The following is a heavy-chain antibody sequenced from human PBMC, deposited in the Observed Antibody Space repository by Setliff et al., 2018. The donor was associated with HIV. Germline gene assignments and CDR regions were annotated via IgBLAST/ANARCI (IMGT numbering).Heavy chain of an antibody. J-gene: IGHJ4*02. V-gene: IGHV4-39*01. CDR2: IYYSGAT. CDR1: GGSISSSSYY. Sequence: SETLSLTCTVSGGSISSSSYYWGWIRQPPGKGLEWIGSIYYSGATYYNPSLKSRVTLSVDTSNNQFSLKLSSVTAADTAVYYCARHLRWELPYYFDCWGQGTLVPVSS. D-gene: IGHD1-26*01. CDR3: ARHLRWELPYYFDC.